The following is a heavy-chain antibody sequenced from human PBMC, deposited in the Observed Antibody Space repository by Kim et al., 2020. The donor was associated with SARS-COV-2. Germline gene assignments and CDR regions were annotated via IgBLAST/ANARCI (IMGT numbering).Heavy chain of an antibody. D-gene: IGHD1-1*01. Sequence: GGSLRLSCAASGFTFSNYAMNWVRQAPGKGLEWVSVISGSGVDTYYADSVKGRFSISRDNSKNTLFLQMNSLRVEDTAVYYCAKDVSSSGTTKDDYWGQGNLVTVSS. CDR2: ISGSGVDT. J-gene: IGHJ4*02. CDR1: GFTFSNYA. V-gene: IGHV3-23*01. CDR3: AKDVSSSGTTKDDY.